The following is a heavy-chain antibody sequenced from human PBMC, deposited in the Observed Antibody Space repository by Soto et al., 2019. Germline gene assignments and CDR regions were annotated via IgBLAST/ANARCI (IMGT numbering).Heavy chain of an antibody. D-gene: IGHD5-18*01. Sequence: GSLRLSCAASGFTFSSYAMSWVRQAPGKGLEWVSTINTSGGSTYYADSVRGRFTISRDNSKNTLYLQMNSLRAEDTAVYFCAKDGLGAYSYGSYYFDYWGQRTLVTVSS. J-gene: IGHJ4*02. CDR2: INTSGGST. CDR1: GFTFSSYA. V-gene: IGHV3-23*01. CDR3: AKDGLGAYSYGSYYFDY.